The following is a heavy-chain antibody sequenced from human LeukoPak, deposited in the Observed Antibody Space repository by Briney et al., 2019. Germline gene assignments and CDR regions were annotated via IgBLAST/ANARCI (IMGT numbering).Heavy chain of an antibody. Sequence: GGSLRLSCAASGFTFSSYSMNWVRQAPGKGLEWVSYINSNTRYIYSAASVHCRFPISRHNATNSLYLQMNSLRTEDAAVYYCARGPGGSGSYYDYWGQGTLVTVSS. CDR3: ARGPGGSGSYYDY. CDR1: GFTFSSYS. D-gene: IGHD3-10*01. J-gene: IGHJ4*02. V-gene: IGHV3-21*01. CDR2: INSNTRYI.